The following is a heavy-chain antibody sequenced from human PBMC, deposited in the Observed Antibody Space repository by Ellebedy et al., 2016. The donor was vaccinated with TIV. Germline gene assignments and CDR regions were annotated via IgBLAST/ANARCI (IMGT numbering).Heavy chain of an antibody. D-gene: IGHD3-22*01. J-gene: IGHJ5*02. V-gene: IGHV4-4*07. CDR3: ARGYYYDSSGYRVQWFDP. CDR1: GGSISSYY. Sequence: SETLSLTXTVSGGSISSYYWSWIRQPAGKGLEWIGRIYTSGSTNYNPSLKSRVTMPVDTSKKQFSLKLSSVTAADTAVYYCARGYYYDSSGYRVQWFDPWGQGTLVTVSS. CDR2: IYTSGST.